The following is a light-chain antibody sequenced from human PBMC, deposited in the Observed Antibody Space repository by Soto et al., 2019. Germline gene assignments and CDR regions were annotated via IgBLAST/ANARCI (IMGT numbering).Light chain of an antibody. CDR3: QQYHSSPTWT. CDR2: GAS. J-gene: IGKJ1*01. CDR1: QSISTY. V-gene: IGKV1-39*01. Sequence: DIQRTQSPSSLSASVGVRVTITCRASQSISTYLSWYQQKPGKVPKLLIYGASSLQTGVPSRFSGSGSGTEFIFTISSLQPEDFATYYCQQYHSSPTWTFGQGTKVDI.